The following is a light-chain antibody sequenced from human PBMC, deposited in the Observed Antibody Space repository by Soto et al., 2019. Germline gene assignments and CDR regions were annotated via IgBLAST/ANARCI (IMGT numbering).Light chain of an antibody. CDR2: GTS. J-gene: IGKJ2*01. CDR1: QSVTTDS. CDR3: QQSGGSLYT. V-gene: IGKV3-20*01. Sequence: EIVLTQSPGTLSLSPGERTTLSCRASQSVTTDSVAWYQQRPGQPPRLLIYGTSNRATGIPDRFSGSGSETDFTLTISRLEPEDFAVYFCQQSGGSLYTFGQGTKVEIK.